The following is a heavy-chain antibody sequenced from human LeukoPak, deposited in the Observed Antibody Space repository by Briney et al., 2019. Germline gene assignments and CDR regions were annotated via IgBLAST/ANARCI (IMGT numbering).Heavy chain of an antibody. CDR2: IYYSGST. V-gene: IGHV4-31*03. Sequence: PSETLSLTCTVSGGSISSGGYYWNWIRQHPGKGLEWIGYIYYSGSTYYNPSLKSRVTISVDTSKNQSSLKLSSVTAADTAVYYCARERVVPAAQSWFDPWGQGTLVTVSS. D-gene: IGHD2-2*01. CDR1: GGSISSGGYY. CDR3: ARERVVPAAQSWFDP. J-gene: IGHJ5*02.